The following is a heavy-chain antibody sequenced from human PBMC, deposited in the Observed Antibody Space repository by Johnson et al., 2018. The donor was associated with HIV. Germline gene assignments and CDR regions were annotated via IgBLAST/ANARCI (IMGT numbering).Heavy chain of an antibody. CDR3: AKGGSGWPWIAFDI. Sequence: EQLVESGGGLVQFGRSLRLSCAASGFTFSSYAMSWVRQAPGKGLEWVSAISGSGGRTYYADSVKGRFTISRDNSKNTLYLQMNSRRDEDTAVYYCAKGGSGWPWIAFDIWGQGTMVTVSS. V-gene: IGHV3-23*04. J-gene: IGHJ3*02. D-gene: IGHD6-19*01. CDR2: ISGSGGRT. CDR1: GFTFSSYA.